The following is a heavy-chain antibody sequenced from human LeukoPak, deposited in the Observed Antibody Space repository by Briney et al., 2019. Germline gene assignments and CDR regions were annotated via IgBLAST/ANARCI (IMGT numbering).Heavy chain of an antibody. J-gene: IGHJ6*03. CDR3: ARAPLAICSSTSCYNYYYMDV. Sequence: ASVKVSCKASGYTFTSYYMHWVRQAPGQGLEWMGIINPSAGSTSYAQKFQGRITMTRDKSTSTVYMELSSLRSEDTAVYYCARAPLAICSSTSCYNYYYMDVWGKGTTVTVSS. CDR2: INPSAGST. D-gene: IGHD2-2*01. V-gene: IGHV1-46*01. CDR1: GYTFTSYY.